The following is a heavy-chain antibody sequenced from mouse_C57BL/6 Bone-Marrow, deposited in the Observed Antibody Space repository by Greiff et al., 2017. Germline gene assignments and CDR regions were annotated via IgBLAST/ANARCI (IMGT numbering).Heavy chain of an antibody. V-gene: IGHV1-9*01. Sequence: QVQLQQSGAELMKPGASVKLSCKATGYTFTGYWIEWVKQRPGHGLEWIGEILPGSGSTNYNEKFKGKATFTADTFSNTAYMQLSSLTTEDSAIYYCARGIYYDLGFAYWGQGTLVTVSA. CDR1: GYTFTGYW. CDR3: ARGIYYDLGFAY. J-gene: IGHJ3*01. D-gene: IGHD2-4*01. CDR2: ILPGSGST.